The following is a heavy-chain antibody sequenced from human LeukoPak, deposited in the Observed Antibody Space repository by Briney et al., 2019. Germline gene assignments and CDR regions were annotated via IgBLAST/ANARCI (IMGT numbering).Heavy chain of an antibody. CDR1: GGSISSTNW. CDR2: VYHSGST. D-gene: IGHD6-6*01. V-gene: IGHV4-4*02. Sequence: SGTLSLTCAVSGGSISSTNWWSWVRQPPGKGLEWIGEVYHSGSTNYSPSLQSRVTISVDKSKNQFSLKLSSVTAADTAVYYCARSLAARWLDYWGQGTLVTVSS. CDR3: ARSLAARWLDY. J-gene: IGHJ4*02.